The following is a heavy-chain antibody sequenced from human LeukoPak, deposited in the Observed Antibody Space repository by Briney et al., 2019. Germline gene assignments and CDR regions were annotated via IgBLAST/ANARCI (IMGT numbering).Heavy chain of an antibody. CDR1: GFSFTSYA. J-gene: IGHJ4*02. D-gene: IGHD2-15*01. CDR3: AKGGWLDN. V-gene: IGHV3-23*01. CDR2: ISESDGTT. Sequence: PGGSLRLSCAASGFSFTSYAMSWVRQAPGKGLEWLSRISESDGTTHYADSVQGRFTISRDNSENTLFLQMISLRVDDTAVYYCAKGGWLDNWGQGTLVTVS.